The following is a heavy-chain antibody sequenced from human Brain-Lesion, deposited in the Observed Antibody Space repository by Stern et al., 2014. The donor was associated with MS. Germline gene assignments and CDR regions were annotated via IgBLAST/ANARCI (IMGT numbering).Heavy chain of an antibody. CDR2: IYASGST. CDR3: VRETGGYTYGDTDFFDF. J-gene: IGHJ4*02. CDR1: GGSISSGSYY. Sequence: QVQLQESGPGLVKPSQTLSLTCSVSGGSISSGSYYWNWIRQPAGKGLEWIGRIYASGSTNYSPSLKGRVFISGDTSKNQFSLKLSSVTAADAAMYYCVRETGGYTYGDTDFFDFWGQGTLVTVSS. V-gene: IGHV4-61*02. D-gene: IGHD5-18*01.